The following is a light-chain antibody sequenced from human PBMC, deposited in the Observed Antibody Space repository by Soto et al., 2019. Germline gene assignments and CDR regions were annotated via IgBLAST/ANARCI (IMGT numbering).Light chain of an antibody. CDR3: MQALQAPLT. V-gene: IGKV2-28*01. CDR1: QSLLHSNGYNY. Sequence: DIVMTQSPLSLPVTPGEPASISCRSSQSLLHSNGYNYLDWYLQKPGQSPQLLIYLGSNRASGVPDRVRGSGLGTDFTLKISRVEAEDVGVYYCMQALQAPLTFGQGTKVEIK. J-gene: IGKJ1*01. CDR2: LGS.